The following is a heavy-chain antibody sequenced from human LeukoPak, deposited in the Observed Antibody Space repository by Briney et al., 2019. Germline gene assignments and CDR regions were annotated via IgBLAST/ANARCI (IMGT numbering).Heavy chain of an antibody. CDR3: AKDPYDYGANWFDP. D-gene: IGHD4-17*01. V-gene: IGHV3-9*01. J-gene: IGHJ5*02. Sequence: PGGSLRLSCAASGFTFDDFAMHWVRQAPGKGLEWVSGISWNSGAIGYADSVKGRFTISRDNSKNTLYLQMNSLRAEDTAVYYCAKDPYDYGANWFDPWGQGTLVTVSS. CDR1: GFTFDDFA. CDR2: ISWNSGAI.